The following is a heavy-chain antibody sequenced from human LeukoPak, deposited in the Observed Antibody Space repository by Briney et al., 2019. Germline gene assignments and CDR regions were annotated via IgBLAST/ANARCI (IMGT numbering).Heavy chain of an antibody. D-gene: IGHD6-19*01. CDR2: IYHSGST. CDR1: GGSISSSNW. Sequence: SGTLSLTCAVSGGSISSSNWWSWVRQPPGKGLEWIGEIYHSGSTNYNPSLKSRVTISVDTSKNQFSLKLSSVTAADTAVYYCARPKPLAVAGFDYWGQGTLVTVSS. J-gene: IGHJ4*02. CDR3: ARPKPLAVAGFDY. V-gene: IGHV4-4*02.